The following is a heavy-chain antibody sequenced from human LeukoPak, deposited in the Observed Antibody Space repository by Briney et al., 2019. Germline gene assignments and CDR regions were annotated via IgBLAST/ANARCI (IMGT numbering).Heavy chain of an antibody. CDR2: ISSSSSYI. Sequence: GGSLRLSCAASGFTFSSYSMNWVRQAPGKGLEWVSSISSSSSYIYYADSVKGRFTISRDNAKNSLYLQMNSLRAEDTAVYYCASFRVRGPARRSLTQGGADYWGQGTLVTVSS. CDR1: GFTFSSYS. D-gene: IGHD3-10*01. V-gene: IGHV3-21*04. J-gene: IGHJ4*02. CDR3: ASFRVRGPARRSLTQGGADY.